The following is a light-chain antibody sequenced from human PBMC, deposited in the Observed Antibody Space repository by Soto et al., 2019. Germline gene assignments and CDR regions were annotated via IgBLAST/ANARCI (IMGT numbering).Light chain of an antibody. V-gene: IGKV3D-11*02. CDR1: QSVSSSY. J-gene: IGKJ5*01. CDR2: GAF. CDR3: QQRNIWPPVT. Sequence: ESVLTLSPGTLSLSPGERAFLLCRATQSVSSSYLAWYQQKPGQAPRLLIYGAFNRATGIPARFSGSGPGTDFTLTISSLEPEDSAIYYCQQRNIWPPVTFGQGTRLEIK.